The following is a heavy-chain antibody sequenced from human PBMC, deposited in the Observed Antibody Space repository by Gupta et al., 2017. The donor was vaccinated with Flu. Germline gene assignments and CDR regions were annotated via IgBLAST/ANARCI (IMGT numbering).Heavy chain of an antibody. CDR3: ARGHWDS. D-gene: IGHD1-1*01. V-gene: IGHV3-48*03. Sequence: DSVRGRFTISRDNANNSLYLQMNSLRDDDTAVYYCARGHWDSWGQGTLVTVSS. J-gene: IGHJ4*02.